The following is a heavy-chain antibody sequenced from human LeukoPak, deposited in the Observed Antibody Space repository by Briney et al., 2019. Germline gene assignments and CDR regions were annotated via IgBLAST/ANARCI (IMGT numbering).Heavy chain of an antibody. D-gene: IGHD3-10*01. CDR3: ATLPITMVRGVIPPFDY. V-gene: IGHV1-24*01. J-gene: IGHJ4*02. CDR2: FDPVDGET. Sequence: ASVKVSCKVSGYTVTELSMHWVRQAPGKGLEWMGGFDPVDGETIYAQKFQGRVTMTEDTSTDTAYMELSSLRSEDTAVYYCATLPITMVRGVIPPFDYWGQGTLVTVSS. CDR1: GYTVTELS.